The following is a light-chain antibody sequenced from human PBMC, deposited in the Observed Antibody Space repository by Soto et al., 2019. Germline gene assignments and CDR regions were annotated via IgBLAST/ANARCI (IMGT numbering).Light chain of an antibody. CDR3: QQYKNWPPIS. CDR2: GAS. CDR1: QSVSSN. J-gene: IGKJ5*01. V-gene: IGKV3D-15*01. Sequence: EIVLTQSPGTLSLSPGERATLSCRASQSVSSNLAWYQQKPGQAPRVLIYGASSRTTGIPARFSGSASGTEFTLTITGLQSEDFAVYYCQQYKNWPPISFGQGTRLE.